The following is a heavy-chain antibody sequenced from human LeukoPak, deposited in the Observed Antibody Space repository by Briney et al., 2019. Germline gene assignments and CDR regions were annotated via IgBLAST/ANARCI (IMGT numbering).Heavy chain of an antibody. CDR2: ISSSSSYT. D-gene: IGHD1-26*01. CDR1: GFTFSDYY. J-gene: IGHJ5*02. CDR3: ARDVGATTYNWFDP. V-gene: IGHV3-11*05. Sequence: GGSLRLSCAAPGFTFSDYYMSWIRQAPGKGLEWVSYISSSSSYTNYADSVKGRFTISRDNAKNSLYLQMNSLRAEDTAVYYCARDVGATTYNWFDPWGQGTLVTVSS.